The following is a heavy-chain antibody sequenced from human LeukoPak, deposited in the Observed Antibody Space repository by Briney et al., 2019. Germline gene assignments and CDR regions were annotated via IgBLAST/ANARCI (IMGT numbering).Heavy chain of an antibody. CDR2: IYHSGST. CDR1: GGSISNGGYY. Sequence: SQTLSLTCTISGGSISNGGYYWSWIRQPPGKGLEWIGYIYHSGSTYYNPSLKTRVTMSVDRSKNQFSLKLSSVTAADTAVYYCARGMYYDILTGYFLWGQGTLVTVSS. CDR3: ARGMYYDILTGYFL. D-gene: IGHD3-9*01. V-gene: IGHV4-30-2*01. J-gene: IGHJ4*02.